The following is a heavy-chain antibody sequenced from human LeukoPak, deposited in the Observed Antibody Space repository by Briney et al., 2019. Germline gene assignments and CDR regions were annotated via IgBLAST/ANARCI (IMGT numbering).Heavy chain of an antibody. CDR3: ARVRSDYSSSSPPDY. V-gene: IGHV3-74*01. CDR1: GFTFSTYW. CDR2: IDNGGSNT. J-gene: IGHJ4*02. D-gene: IGHD6-6*01. Sequence: GGSLRLSCAASGFTFSTYWMHWVRQAPGKGLVWVSCIDNGGSNTLYADSVRGRFTISRDNAKNTLYLQMNSLRAEDTAIYYCARVRSDYSSSSPPDYWGQGTPVTVSS.